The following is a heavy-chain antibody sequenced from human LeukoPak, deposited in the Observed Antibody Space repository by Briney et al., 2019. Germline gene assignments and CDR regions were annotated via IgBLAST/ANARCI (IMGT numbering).Heavy chain of an antibody. V-gene: IGHV3-7*01. CDR1: GFSFSSYL. Sequence: GGSLRLSCAASGFSFSSYLMSWVRQAPGKGLEWVANIKQDGSEKYYVDSVKGRFTISRDNAKNSLYLQMNSLRAEDTAVYYCARDILDYWGQGTLVTASS. D-gene: IGHD2-21*01. CDR3: ARDILDY. CDR2: IKQDGSEK. J-gene: IGHJ4*02.